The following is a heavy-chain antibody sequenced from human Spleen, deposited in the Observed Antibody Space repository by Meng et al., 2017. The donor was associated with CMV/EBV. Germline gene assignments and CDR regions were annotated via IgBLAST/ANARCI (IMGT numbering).Heavy chain of an antibody. D-gene: IGHD5-12*01. V-gene: IGHV1-2*07. CDR2: INPDSGAT. J-gene: IGHJ3*01. Sequence: ASVKVSCKASGYTFTGYYIHWLRQAPGQGLEWMGWINPDSGATNYAHKSQGRVSMTRDTSVSSVYMEVSRLRSDDTALYYCARTYDIVKYPFDLWGQWTLVTVSS. CDR1: GYTFTGYY. CDR3: ARTYDIVKYPFDL.